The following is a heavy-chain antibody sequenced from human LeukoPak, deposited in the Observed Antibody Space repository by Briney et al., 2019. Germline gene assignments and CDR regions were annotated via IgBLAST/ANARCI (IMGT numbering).Heavy chain of an antibody. Sequence: PGRSLRLSCAASGFTFDDYAMHWVRQAPGKGLEWVSSISWNSGSIDYADSVKGRFTISRDNAENSLYLQMNSLRAEDTALYHCARVRDYYGSGSYPDHNWYFDLWGRGTLVTVSS. J-gene: IGHJ2*01. D-gene: IGHD3-10*01. CDR2: ISWNSGSI. V-gene: IGHV3-9*01. CDR3: ARVRDYYGSGSYPDHNWYFDL. CDR1: GFTFDDYA.